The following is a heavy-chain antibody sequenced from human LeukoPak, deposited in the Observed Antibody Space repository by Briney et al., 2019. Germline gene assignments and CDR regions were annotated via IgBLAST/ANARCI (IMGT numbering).Heavy chain of an antibody. CDR2: IYPGNSDT. Sequence: GESLKISCKGSGYSFTNYWIGWVRQMPGKGLEWMGIIYPGNSDTRYSPSFQGQVTISADKSISTAYLQWSSLKASDTAMFYCARQSRLSGIYSRIDYWGQGTLVTVSS. CDR1: GYSFTNYW. J-gene: IGHJ4*02. D-gene: IGHD3-10*01. CDR3: ARQSRLSGIYSRIDY. V-gene: IGHV5-51*01.